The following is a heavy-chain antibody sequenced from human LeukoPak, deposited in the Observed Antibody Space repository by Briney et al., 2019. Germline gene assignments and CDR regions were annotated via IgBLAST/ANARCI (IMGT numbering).Heavy chain of an antibody. CDR1: GGSISSSSYY. CDR2: IYYSGST. V-gene: IGHV4-39*01. J-gene: IGHJ4*02. CDR3: ARYRTPKTALVYFDY. Sequence: PSETLSLTCTVSGGSISSSSYYWGWIRQPPGKGLEWIGSIYYSGSTYYNPSLKSRVTISVDTSKNRFSLKLSSVTAADTAVYYCARYRTPKTALVYFDYWGQGTLVTVSS. D-gene: IGHD3-3*02.